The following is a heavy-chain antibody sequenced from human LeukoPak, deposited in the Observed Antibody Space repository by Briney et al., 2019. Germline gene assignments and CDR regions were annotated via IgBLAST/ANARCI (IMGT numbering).Heavy chain of an antibody. CDR1: GFTFDNYW. V-gene: IGHV3-7*01. CDR2: IKEDGSEK. D-gene: IGHD6-19*01. Sequence: GGSLRLSCAASGFTFDNYWMNWVRQAPGKGLEWVANIKEDGSEKNYVDSVKGRFTISRDNAKNSLYLEMNSLRAEDTAVYFCARDEGSGWDYWGQGTLVTVSS. CDR3: ARDEGSGWDY. J-gene: IGHJ4*02.